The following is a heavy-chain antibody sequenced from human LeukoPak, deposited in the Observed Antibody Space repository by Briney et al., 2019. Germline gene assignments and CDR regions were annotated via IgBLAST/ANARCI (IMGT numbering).Heavy chain of an antibody. V-gene: IGHV3-21*01. CDR2: ISSSSSYI. Sequence: PGGSLRLSCAASGFTFSSYSMNWVRQAPGKGLEWVSSISSSSSYIYYADSVKGRFTISRDNAKNSLYLQMNSLRAEDTAVYYCARGQEYYCGSGSDYWGQGTLVTVSS. CDR3: ARGQEYYCGSGSDY. D-gene: IGHD3-10*01. CDR1: GFTFSSYS. J-gene: IGHJ4*02.